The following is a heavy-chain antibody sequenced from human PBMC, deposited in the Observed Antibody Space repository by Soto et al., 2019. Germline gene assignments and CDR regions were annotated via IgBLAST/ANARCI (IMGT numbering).Heavy chain of an antibody. CDR3: ARKCCGDYDWGYYIDY. CDR2: ISDSGGST. CDR1: GFTFRTCA. D-gene: IGHD3-16*01. Sequence: EVQLLESGGGLVQPGGSLRLSCAASGFTFRTCAMSWVRQAQGKGPEWVSGISDSGGSTYYADSVKGRFTTSRYNSKSTLYLQLNSLSAEDTAVYYSARKCCGDYDWGYYIDYWGQGSLVTVSA. J-gene: IGHJ4*02. V-gene: IGHV3-23*01.